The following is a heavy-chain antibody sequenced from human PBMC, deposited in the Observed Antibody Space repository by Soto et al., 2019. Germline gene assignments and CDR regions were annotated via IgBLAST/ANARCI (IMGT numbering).Heavy chain of an antibody. CDR2: IYYSGST. CDR1: GGSISSGGYY. Sequence: SETLSLTCTVSGGSISSGGYYWSWIRQHPGKGLEWIGYIYYSGSTYYNPSLESRVTISVDTSKNQFSLKLSSVTAADTAVYFCARTYCSSTNCYDFFDHWGQGTLVTVSS. V-gene: IGHV4-31*03. J-gene: IGHJ4*02. CDR3: ARTYCSSTNCYDFFDH. D-gene: IGHD2-2*01.